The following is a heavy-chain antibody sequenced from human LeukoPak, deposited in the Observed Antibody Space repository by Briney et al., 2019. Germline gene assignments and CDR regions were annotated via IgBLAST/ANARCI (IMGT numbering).Heavy chain of an antibody. CDR1: GFSFSTYG. CDR2: INNDGHTT. D-gene: IGHD3-16*01. J-gene: IGHJ4*02. Sequence: PGGPLRLSCAVSGFSFSTYGMNWVRQAPGKGLVWVSPINNDGHTTVYADSVKGRFTISRDNAKNTLYLQMNSLRAEDTAVYYCGRDFWGSIDHWGQGTLVTVSS. CDR3: GRDFWGSIDH. V-gene: IGHV3-74*01.